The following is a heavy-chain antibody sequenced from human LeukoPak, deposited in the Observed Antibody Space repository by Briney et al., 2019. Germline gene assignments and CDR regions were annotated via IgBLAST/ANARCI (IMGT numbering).Heavy chain of an antibody. CDR1: GGSFTTYH. CDR2: IHHRGST. V-gene: IGHV4-34*01. J-gene: IGHJ4*02. Sequence: PSESLSLTCAVYGGSFTTYHWSWIRQPPGKGLEWIAEIHHRGSTNYNPSLKSRVTISADTSKNQFSLKLSSVTAADTAVYYCATRDFWGQGTLVTVSS. CDR3: ATRDF.